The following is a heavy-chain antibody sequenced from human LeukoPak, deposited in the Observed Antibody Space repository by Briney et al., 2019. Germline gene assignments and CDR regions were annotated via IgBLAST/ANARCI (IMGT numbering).Heavy chain of an antibody. CDR2: ISAYNGNT. D-gene: IGHD2-15*01. CDR3: ARDRYCSGGSCYSAVDY. J-gene: IGHJ4*02. Sequence: GASVKVSCTASGYTFTSYGISWVRQAPGQGLEWMGWISAYNGNTNYAQKLQGRVTMTTDTSTSTAYMELRSLRSDDTAVYYCARDRYCSGGSCYSAVDYWGQGTLVTVSS. CDR1: GYTFTSYG. V-gene: IGHV1-18*01.